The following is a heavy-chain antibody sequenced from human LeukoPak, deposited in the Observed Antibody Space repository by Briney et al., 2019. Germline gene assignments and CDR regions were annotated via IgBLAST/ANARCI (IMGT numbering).Heavy chain of an antibody. CDR1: GFTFDDYG. Sequence: GGSLRPSCAASGFTFDDYGMIWVRQAPGKGLEWVAVISFDGVNTFYADSVKGRFTISRDNSNNTVYLQMNNLRPEDTAVFYCARGQGYESYYYMDVWGKGTTVSVSS. D-gene: IGHD2-2*01. CDR2: ISFDGVNT. CDR3: ARGQGYESYYYMDV. V-gene: IGHV3-30*03. J-gene: IGHJ6*03.